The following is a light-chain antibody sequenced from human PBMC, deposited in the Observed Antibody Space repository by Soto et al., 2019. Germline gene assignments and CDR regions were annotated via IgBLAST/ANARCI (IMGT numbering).Light chain of an antibody. CDR1: SSDVGAYNF. CDR2: DVS. CDR3: AAWDDSLSGWV. Sequence: QSALTQPRSVSGSPGQSVTISCTGTSSDVGAYNFVSWYQHNPGKAPKLMIFDVSARPSGVPDRFSGSKSGTSASLAISGLRSEDEADYYCAAWDDSLSGWVFGGGTKLTVL. J-gene: IGLJ3*02. V-gene: IGLV2-11*01.